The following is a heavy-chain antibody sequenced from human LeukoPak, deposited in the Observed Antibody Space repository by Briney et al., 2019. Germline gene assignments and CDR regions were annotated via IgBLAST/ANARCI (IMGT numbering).Heavy chain of an antibody. J-gene: IGHJ4*02. D-gene: IGHD1-26*01. CDR3: ARDREVGATGYYFDY. CDR2: ISSNGGST. Sequence: PGGSLRLSCAASGFTFSSYAMHWVRQAPGKGLEYVSAISSNGGSTYYANSVKGRFTISRDNSKNTLYLQMGSLRAEDTAVYYCARDREVGATGYYFDYWGQGTLVTVSS. V-gene: IGHV3-64*01. CDR1: GFTFSSYA.